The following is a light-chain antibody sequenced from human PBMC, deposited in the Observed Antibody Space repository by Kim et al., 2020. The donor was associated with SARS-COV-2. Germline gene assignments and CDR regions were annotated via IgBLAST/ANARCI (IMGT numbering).Light chain of an antibody. CDR3: EQYNRWPLT. CDR2: GAS. CDR1: QSVSST. Sequence: LPPGDRATLSCRASQSVSSTLAWYQQKPGQAPRLLIYGASTRATGIPARFSGSGSGTEFTLTISSLQSEDFALYYCEQYNRWPLTFGGGTKVDIK. J-gene: IGKJ4*01. V-gene: IGKV3D-15*01.